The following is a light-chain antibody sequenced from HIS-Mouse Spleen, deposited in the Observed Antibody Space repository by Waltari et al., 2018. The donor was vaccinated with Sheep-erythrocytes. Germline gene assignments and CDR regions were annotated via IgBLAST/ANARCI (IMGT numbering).Light chain of an antibody. J-gene: IGLJ2*01. CDR2: EVS. V-gene: IGLV2-8*01. CDR1: SSDVGGYNY. Sequence: QSALTQPPSASGSPGQSVTISCTGTSSDVGGYNYVSWYQQHPGKAPKLMIYEVSKRPPGIPDRFSGSKSGHSASLTVSGLQAEDEADYYCSSYAGSNNHVVFGGGTKLTVL. CDR3: SSYAGSNNHVV.